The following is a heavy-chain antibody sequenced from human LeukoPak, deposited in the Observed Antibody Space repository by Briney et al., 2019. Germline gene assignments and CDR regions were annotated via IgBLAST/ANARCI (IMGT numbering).Heavy chain of an antibody. CDR3: ARDYYDSSGYSAEWFDP. CDR2: IYTSGST. V-gene: IGHV4-4*07. CDR1: GGSISTYY. Sequence: SETLSLTCTVSGGSISTYYWSWIRQPAGKGLEWIGRIYTSGSTNYNPSLKSRVTVSVDTSKNLFFLKLSSVTAADTAVYYCARDYYDSSGYSAEWFDPWGQGTLVTVSS. J-gene: IGHJ5*02. D-gene: IGHD3-22*01.